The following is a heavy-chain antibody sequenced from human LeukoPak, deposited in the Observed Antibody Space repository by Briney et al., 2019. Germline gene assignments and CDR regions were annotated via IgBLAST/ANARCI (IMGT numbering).Heavy chain of an antibody. Sequence: SVKVSCKASGGTSRSYAINWVRQAPGQGLEWMGRIIPMLSITNYAQKLQGRVTITADKSTNTAYMELSSLRSEDTAVYYCARDGDYSYWYFDLWGRGTLVTVSS. J-gene: IGHJ2*01. CDR1: GGTSRSYA. V-gene: IGHV1-69*04. CDR3: ARDGDYSYWYFDL. D-gene: IGHD4-17*01. CDR2: IIPMLSIT.